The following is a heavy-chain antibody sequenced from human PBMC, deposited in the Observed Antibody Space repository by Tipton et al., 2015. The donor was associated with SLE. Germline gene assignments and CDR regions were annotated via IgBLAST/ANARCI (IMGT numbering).Heavy chain of an antibody. V-gene: IGHV4-39*07. CDR1: GGSISSSSYY. Sequence: TLPLTCTVSGGSISSSSYYWGWIRQPPGKGLEWIGSIYYSGSTNYNPSLKSRVTISVDTSKNQFSLKLSSVTAADTAVYYCARDGPSGATTYWGQGTLVTVSS. J-gene: IGHJ4*02. D-gene: IGHD1-26*01. CDR2: IYYSGST. CDR3: ARDGPSGATTY.